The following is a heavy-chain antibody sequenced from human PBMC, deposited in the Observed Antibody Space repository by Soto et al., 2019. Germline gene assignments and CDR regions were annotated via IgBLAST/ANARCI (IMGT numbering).Heavy chain of an antibody. V-gene: IGHV3-66*01. D-gene: IGHD3-22*01. Sequence: EVQLVESGGGLVQPGGSLRLSCAASGLTVSSNYMSWVRQAPGKGLEWVSVIYIGGSTYYADSVKGRFTISRDNSKNTLERQMNSLRAEDTAVYYCARDIWGSSGQGDAFDIWGQGTMVTVSS. CDR1: GLTVSSNY. J-gene: IGHJ3*02. CDR2: IYIGGST. CDR3: ARDIWGSSGQGDAFDI.